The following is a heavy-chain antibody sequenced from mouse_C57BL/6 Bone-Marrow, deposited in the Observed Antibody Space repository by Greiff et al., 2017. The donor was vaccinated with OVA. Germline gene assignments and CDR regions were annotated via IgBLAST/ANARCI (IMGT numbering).Heavy chain of an antibody. CDR1: GYTFTSYW. CDR2: IDPSDSYT. CDR3: ARLIYYYGSSYCAMDY. V-gene: IGHV1-69*01. Sequence: QVQLQQPGAELVMPGASVKLSCKASGYTFTSYWMHWVKQRPGQGLEWIGEIDPSDSYTNYNQKFKGKSTLTVDKSSSTAYMQLSSLTSEDSAVYYCARLIYYYGSSYCAMDYWGQGTSVTVSS. D-gene: IGHD1-1*01. J-gene: IGHJ4*01.